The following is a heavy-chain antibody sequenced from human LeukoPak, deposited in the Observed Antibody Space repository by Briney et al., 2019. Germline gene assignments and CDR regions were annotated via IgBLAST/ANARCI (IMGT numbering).Heavy chain of an antibody. J-gene: IGHJ2*01. CDR2: IYYTGST. Sequence: SETLSLTCTISGGSISTYYWSWIRQPPGKGLEWIGYIYYTGSTNYNPSLKSRVTFSVDTSKNHFSLKLISVTAADTAVYYCARREDFWYFDLWGRRILATVSS. CDR3: ARREDFWYFDL. CDR1: GGSISTYY. V-gene: IGHV4-59*08.